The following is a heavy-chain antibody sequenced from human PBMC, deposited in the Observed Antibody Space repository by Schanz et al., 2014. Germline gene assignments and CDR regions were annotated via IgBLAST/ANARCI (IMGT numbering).Heavy chain of an antibody. CDR2: ISPYTGNT. J-gene: IGHJ6*03. V-gene: IGHV1-18*01. Sequence: QVQLVQSGAEVKKPGASVKVSCKASGYTFISYGIKWVRQAPGQGLEWMGWISPYTGNTHYFDKMEGRVTMTTDTSTSTAYMELRSLRSDDTAVYYCARDHVAATDYDYFFYYLDVWATGITVIVSS. CDR3: ARDHVAATDYDYFFYYLDV. CDR1: GYTFISYG. D-gene: IGHD6-13*01.